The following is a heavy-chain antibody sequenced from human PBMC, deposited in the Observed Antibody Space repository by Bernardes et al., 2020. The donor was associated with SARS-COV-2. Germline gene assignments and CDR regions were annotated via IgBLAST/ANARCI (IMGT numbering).Heavy chain of an antibody. CDR3: ASSRPNWNFRGSPFDY. V-gene: IGHV4-31*03. J-gene: IGHJ4*02. CDR2: IYYSGST. CDR1: GGSISSGGYY. Sequence: SETLSLTCTVSGGSISSGGYYWSWIRQHPGKGLEWIGYIYYSGSTYYNPSLKSRVTISVDTSKNQFSLKLSSVTAADTAVYYCASSRPNWNFRGSPFDYWGQGTLVTVSS. D-gene: IGHD1-7*01.